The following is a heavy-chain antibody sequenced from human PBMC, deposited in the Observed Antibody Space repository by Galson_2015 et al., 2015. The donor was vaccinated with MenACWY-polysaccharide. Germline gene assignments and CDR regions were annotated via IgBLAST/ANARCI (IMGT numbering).Heavy chain of an antibody. Sequence: SVKVSCKASGYIFIDYYIHWVRQAPGQRLEWMASINPNNGGTKFARQFQGRVTVTRDTVISTAYMELSSLTSDDTALYYCAKVGRPHGGAYSHFDYWGQGTLVTVSS. D-gene: IGHD4-11*01. CDR3: AKVGRPHGGAYSHFDY. CDR2: INPNNGGT. V-gene: IGHV1-2*02. CDR1: GYIFIDYY. J-gene: IGHJ4*02.